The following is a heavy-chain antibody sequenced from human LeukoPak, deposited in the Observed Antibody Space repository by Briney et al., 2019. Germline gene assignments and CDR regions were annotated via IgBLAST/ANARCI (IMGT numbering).Heavy chain of an antibody. CDR2: IYSDGST. CDR1: GFTVSSNY. V-gene: IGHV3-53*01. D-gene: IGHD3-16*01. J-gene: IGHJ3*02. Sequence: GGSLRLSCAASGFTVSSNYMSWVRQAPGKGLEWVSEIYSDGSTYYAASVKGRFSISRDNSKNTVYLEMNSLRAEDTAVYYCARELREHGVFDIWGQGTMVTVSS. CDR3: ARELREHGVFDI.